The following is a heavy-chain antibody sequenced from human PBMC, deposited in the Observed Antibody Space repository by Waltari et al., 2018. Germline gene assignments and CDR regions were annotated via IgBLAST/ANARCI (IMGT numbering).Heavy chain of an antibody. CDR2: IYHSGST. CDR1: GYSISSGYY. D-gene: IGHD2-8*01. V-gene: IGHV4-38-2*01. Sequence: QVQLQESGPGLVKPSETLSLTCAVSGYSISSGYYWGWIRQPPGKGLEWIGSIYHSGSTYYNPSLKSRVTISVDTSKNQFSLKLSSVTAADTAVYYCARLNGPAGDRGVGGYWGQGTLVTVSS. J-gene: IGHJ4*02. CDR3: ARLNGPAGDRGVGGY.